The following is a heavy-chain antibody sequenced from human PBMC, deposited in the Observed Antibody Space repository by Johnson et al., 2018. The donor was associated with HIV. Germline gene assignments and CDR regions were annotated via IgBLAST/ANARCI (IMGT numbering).Heavy chain of an antibody. CDR2: IYSGGST. J-gene: IGHJ3*02. Sequence: VQLVESGGGLVQPGGSLRLSCAASGFTVSSNYMSWVRQAPVKGLEWVSVIYSGGSTYYADSVKGRFTISRDNSKNTLYLQMNSLRAEDTAVYYCAREATHYDYVWGSYAFDIWGQGTMVTVSS. CDR3: AREATHYDYVWGSYAFDI. CDR1: GFTVSSNY. D-gene: IGHD3-16*01. V-gene: IGHV3-66*01.